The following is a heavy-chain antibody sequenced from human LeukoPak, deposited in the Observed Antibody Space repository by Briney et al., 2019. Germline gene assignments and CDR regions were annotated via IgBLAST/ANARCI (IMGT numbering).Heavy chain of an antibody. Sequence: PGGSLRLSCAASGFTFSRYWMSWLRQAPGKGLEWVANIKQDGSEKYYVDSVEGRFTISRDNAKNSLSLQMNSLRAEDTAVYYCARADSSSWYGFWGLGTLVTVSS. CDR2: IKQDGSEK. V-gene: IGHV3-7*01. J-gene: IGHJ4*02. D-gene: IGHD6-13*01. CDR3: ARADSSSWYGF. CDR1: GFTFSRYW.